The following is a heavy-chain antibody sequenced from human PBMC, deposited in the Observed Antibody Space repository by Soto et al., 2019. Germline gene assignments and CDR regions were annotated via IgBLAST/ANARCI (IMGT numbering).Heavy chain of an antibody. V-gene: IGHV4-61*01. CDR3: ARVGSSCHSGGCYYYYGLGV. Sequence: QVRLQESGPGLVKPSETLSLSCLVSGDSVGNGPYYWSWIRQSPGEGLEWIAYIYYSGSTNVNPSLESRVNISIDMSKKQFLLELRSVTAADAAVYFCARVGSSCHSGGCYYYYGLGVWGQGTTVAISS. J-gene: IGHJ6*02. CDR2: IYYSGST. D-gene: IGHD1-26*01. CDR1: GDSVGNGPYY.